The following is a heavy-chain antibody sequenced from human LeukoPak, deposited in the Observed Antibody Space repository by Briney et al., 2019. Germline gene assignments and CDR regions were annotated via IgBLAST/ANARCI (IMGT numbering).Heavy chain of an antibody. CDR2: ISYDGSNK. Sequence: GESLKISCAASGFTFSSYAMHWVRQAPGKGLEWVAVISYDGSNKYYADSVKGRFTISRDNSKNTLYLQMNSLRAEDTAVYYCAREGGERTYDYWGQGTLVTVSS. D-gene: IGHD3-10*01. CDR3: AREGGERTYDY. V-gene: IGHV3-30*04. CDR1: GFTFSSYA. J-gene: IGHJ4*02.